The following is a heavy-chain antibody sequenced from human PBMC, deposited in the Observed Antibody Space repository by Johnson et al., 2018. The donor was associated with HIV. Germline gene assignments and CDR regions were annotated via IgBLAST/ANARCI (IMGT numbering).Heavy chain of an antibody. CDR3: ASEVRGVLDI. CDR1: GFTFSSYG. J-gene: IGHJ3*02. Sequence: QVQLVESGGGVVQPGRSLRLSCTASGFTFSSYGMHWVRQAPGKGLEWVAVIWYDGSNKYYADSVKGRLTISRDNSKNTLYLQMNSLRAEDTAVYYCASEVRGVLDIWGQGTMVTVSS. CDR2: IWYDGSNK. V-gene: IGHV3-33*01. D-gene: IGHD3-10*01.